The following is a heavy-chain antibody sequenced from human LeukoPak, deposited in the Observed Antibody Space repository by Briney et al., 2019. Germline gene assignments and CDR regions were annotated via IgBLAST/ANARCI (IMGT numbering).Heavy chain of an antibody. Sequence: SETLSLTCTVSGGSISSYYWSWIRQPPGKGLEWIGYIYYSGSTNYNPSLKSRVTISVETSKNQFSLQLSSVTAADTAVYYCAREVGAGYCSGGSCVYWGQGTLVTVSS. CDR3: AREVGAGYCSGGSCVY. CDR2: IYYSGST. D-gene: IGHD2-15*01. CDR1: GGSISSYY. J-gene: IGHJ4*02. V-gene: IGHV4-59*01.